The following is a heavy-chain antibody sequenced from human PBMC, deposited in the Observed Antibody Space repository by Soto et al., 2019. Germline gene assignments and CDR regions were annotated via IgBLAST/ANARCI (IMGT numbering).Heavy chain of an antibody. Sequence: SVKVSCKASGGTFSSYAISWVRQAPGQGLEWMGGIIPIFGTANYAQKFQGRVTITADESTSTAYMELSSLRSEGTAVYYCARGGSSNYLNWFDPWGQGTLVTVSS. D-gene: IGHD4-4*01. CDR2: IIPIFGTA. CDR1: GGTFSSYA. V-gene: IGHV1-69*13. J-gene: IGHJ5*02. CDR3: ARGGSSNYLNWFDP.